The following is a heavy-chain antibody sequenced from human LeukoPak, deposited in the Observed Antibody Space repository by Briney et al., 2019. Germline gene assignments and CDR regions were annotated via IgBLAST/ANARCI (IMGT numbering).Heavy chain of an antibody. Sequence: GGSLRLSCAASGFTFSSYEMNWVRQAPGKGLEWVSYISSSGSTIYYADSVKGRFTISRDNAKNSLYLQMNSLRAEDTAVYYCARDNYYDSSGYYVYWGQGTLVTVSS. CDR2: ISSSGSTI. CDR3: ARDNYYDSSGYYVY. D-gene: IGHD3-22*01. CDR1: GFTFSSYE. J-gene: IGHJ4*02. V-gene: IGHV3-48*03.